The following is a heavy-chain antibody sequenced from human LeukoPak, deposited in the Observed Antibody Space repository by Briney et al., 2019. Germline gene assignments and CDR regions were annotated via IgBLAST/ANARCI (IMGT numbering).Heavy chain of an antibody. Sequence: GGSLRLSCAASGFTFSSYAMSWVRQAPGKGLEWVSAISGSVGTPYYADSVKGRFTISKDNSKNTLYLQMNSLRAEDTAVYYCAKDTTYYYDSSGYYSTDYFDYWGQGTLVTVSS. D-gene: IGHD3-22*01. CDR1: GFTFSSYA. J-gene: IGHJ4*02. CDR3: AKDTTYYYDSSGYYSTDYFDY. CDR2: ISGSVGTP. V-gene: IGHV3-23*01.